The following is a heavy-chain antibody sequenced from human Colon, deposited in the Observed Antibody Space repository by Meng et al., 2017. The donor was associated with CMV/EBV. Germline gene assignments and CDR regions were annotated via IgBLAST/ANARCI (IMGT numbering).Heavy chain of an antibody. J-gene: IGHJ4*02. V-gene: IGHV3-30*04. D-gene: IGHD3-3*01. CDR3: AREKGDDFWSGYWD. CDR2: IIYDGTNE. Sequence: GESLKISCAASGFTFSIHAMHWVRQAPGKGLEWLAVIIYDGTNEHYADSVKGRLTISRDNSKNTLYLQMNSLTPDDTAVYYCAREKGDDFWSGYWDWGQGTLVTVSS. CDR1: GFTFSIHA.